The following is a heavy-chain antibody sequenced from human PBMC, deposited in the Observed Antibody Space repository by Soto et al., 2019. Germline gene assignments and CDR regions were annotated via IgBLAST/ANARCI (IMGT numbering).Heavy chain of an antibody. CDR2: ISYDGSNK. CDR1: GFTFSSYG. Sequence: GGSLRLSCAASGFTFSSYGMHWVRQAPGKGLEWVAVISYDGSNKYYADSAKGRFTISRDNSKNTLYLQMNSLRAEDTAVYYCAKVAYDSSGPSDYWGQGTLVTVSS. V-gene: IGHV3-30*18. CDR3: AKVAYDSSGPSDY. J-gene: IGHJ4*02. D-gene: IGHD3-22*01.